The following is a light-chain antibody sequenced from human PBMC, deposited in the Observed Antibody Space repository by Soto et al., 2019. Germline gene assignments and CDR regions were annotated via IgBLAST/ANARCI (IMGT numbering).Light chain of an antibody. Sequence: IQMTQSPAGLPASVGDGITITCRASQLLXTWLGWDQQKPGKAPKILXYKASSLENGVPSRCSGSGSATEFTLTISSRQPDDFANYYCQHYNMYSEAFGQGTKVDIK. V-gene: IGKV1-5*03. J-gene: IGKJ1*01. CDR3: QHYNMYSEA. CDR1: QLLXTW. CDR2: KAS.